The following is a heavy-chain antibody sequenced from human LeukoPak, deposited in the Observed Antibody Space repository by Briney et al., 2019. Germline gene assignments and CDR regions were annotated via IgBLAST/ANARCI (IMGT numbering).Heavy chain of an antibody. V-gene: IGHV1-18*01. D-gene: IGHD2-15*01. J-gene: IGHJ6*03. CDR3: ARRGPTPYYYYMDV. CDR2: ISANNGDT. CDR1: GYTFMHYG. Sequence: ASVKVPCKASGYTFMHYGIHWVRQAPGQGLEWLGWISANNGDTNYAQKLQGRVTMTTDTSTSTAYMELRSLTSDDTAVYYCARRGPTPYYYYMDVWGNGTTVTVSS.